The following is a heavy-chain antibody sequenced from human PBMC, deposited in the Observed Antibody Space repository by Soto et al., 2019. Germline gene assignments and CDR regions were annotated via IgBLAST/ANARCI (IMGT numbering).Heavy chain of an antibody. CDR2: IGWNTYTI. CDR1: GFTFDDYA. CDR3: ATNRVRGRFRESSFDV. V-gene: IGHV3-9*01. D-gene: IGHD3-10*01. J-gene: IGHJ3*01. Sequence: EVQLVESGGGLVQPGRSLRLSCAASGFTFDDYAMHWVRQAPGKGLEWVSGIGWNTYTIDYADSVKGRFTISRDNAKNSLYLQMNSLRAEDTALYYCATNRVRGRFRESSFDVWGQGTMVTVSS.